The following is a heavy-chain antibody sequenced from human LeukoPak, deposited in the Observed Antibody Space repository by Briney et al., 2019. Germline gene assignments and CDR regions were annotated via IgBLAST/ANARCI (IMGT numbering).Heavy chain of an antibody. CDR2: ISGSGGST. CDR1: GFTFSSYA. Sequence: PGGSLRLSCAASGFTFSSYAMSWVRQAPGKGLEWVSAISGSGGSTYYADSVKGRVTISRDNSKNTLYLQMNSLRAEDTAVYYCAKDTYDSSGYLNFDYWGQGTLVTVSS. D-gene: IGHD3-22*01. J-gene: IGHJ4*02. V-gene: IGHV3-23*01. CDR3: AKDTYDSSGYLNFDY.